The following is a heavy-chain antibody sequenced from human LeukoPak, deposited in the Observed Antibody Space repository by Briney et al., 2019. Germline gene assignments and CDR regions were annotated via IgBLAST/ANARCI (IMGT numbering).Heavy chain of an antibody. CDR2: ISSSSSYI. V-gene: IGHV3-21*01. Sequence: GALSLSFAASGFPFSSYSMNWVRPAPGKGLEWVSSISSSSSYIYYADSVKGRFTISRDNAKNSLYLQMNSLRAEDTAVYYCAREGAYCGGDCFYDAFDIWGQGTMVTVSS. CDR3: AREGAYCGGDCFYDAFDI. D-gene: IGHD2-21*02. CDR1: GFPFSSYS. J-gene: IGHJ3*02.